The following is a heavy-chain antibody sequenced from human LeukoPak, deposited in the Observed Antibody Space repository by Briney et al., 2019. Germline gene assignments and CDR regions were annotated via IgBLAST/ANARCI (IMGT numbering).Heavy chain of an antibody. Sequence: GGSLRLSCAAFGFTFSNYWMNWVRQAPGKGLVWVSHINSDGSSTTYADSVKGRFTISRDNARNTLYLQMDSLRAEDTAVYYCARDRMVGYYHYGMDVWGQGTTVSVSS. J-gene: IGHJ6*02. V-gene: IGHV3-74*01. CDR3: ARDRMVGYYHYGMDV. CDR2: INSDGSST. CDR1: GFTFSNYW. D-gene: IGHD2-8*01.